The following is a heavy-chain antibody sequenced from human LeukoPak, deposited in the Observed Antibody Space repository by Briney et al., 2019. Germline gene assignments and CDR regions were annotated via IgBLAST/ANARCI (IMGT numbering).Heavy chain of an antibody. CDR2: IYYSGRT. D-gene: IGHD3-3*01. Sequence: SETLSLTCTVSGCSISSSSYYWGWIRQPPGKGLEWIGSIYYSGRTYYNPSLKSRVTISVDTSKNQFSLKLSSVTAADTAVYYCASSSYDFWSGEKNWFDPWGQGTLVTVSS. CDR1: GCSISSSSYY. CDR3: ASSSYDFWSGEKNWFDP. J-gene: IGHJ5*02. V-gene: IGHV4-39*01.